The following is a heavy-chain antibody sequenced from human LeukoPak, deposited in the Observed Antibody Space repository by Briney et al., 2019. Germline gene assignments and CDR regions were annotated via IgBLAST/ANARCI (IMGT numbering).Heavy chain of an antibody. CDR2: ISGSGGST. CDR3: AKDPTSSYSSSWNWFDP. Sequence: PGGSLRLSCAASGFTFSSYAMSWVRQAPGKGLEWVSAISGSGGSTYYADSVKGRFTISRDNSKNTLYLQMDSLRAEDTAVYYCAKDPTSSYSSSWNWFDPWGQGTLVTVSS. V-gene: IGHV3-23*01. J-gene: IGHJ5*02. CDR1: GFTFSSYA. D-gene: IGHD6-13*01.